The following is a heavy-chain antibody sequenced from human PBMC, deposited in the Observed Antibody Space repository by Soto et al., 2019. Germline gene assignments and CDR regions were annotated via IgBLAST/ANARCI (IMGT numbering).Heavy chain of an antibody. Sequence: SETLSLTCTVSGGSISSYYWSWIRQPPGKGLEWIGYIYYSGSTNYNPSLKSRVTISVDTSKNQFSLKLSSVTAADTAVYYCARGEVRGVSFDYWGQGTLVTVSS. CDR1: GGSISSYY. J-gene: IGHJ4*02. CDR3: ARGEVRGVSFDY. D-gene: IGHD3-10*01. V-gene: IGHV4-59*01. CDR2: IYYSGST.